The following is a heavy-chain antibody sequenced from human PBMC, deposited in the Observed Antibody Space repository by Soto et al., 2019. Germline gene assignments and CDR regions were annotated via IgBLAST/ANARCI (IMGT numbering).Heavy chain of an antibody. CDR2: IYYSGST. D-gene: IGHD5-12*01. J-gene: IGHJ3*02. Sequence: SETLSLTCTVSGGSISSYFWGWIRQPPGKGLEYIGSIYYSGSTNYNPSLWSRVTISVDTSKNQFSLKLTSVTAADTAVYYCARDHSGGYSSAFDIWGQGTMVTVS. V-gene: IGHV4-59*01. CDR1: GGSISSYF. CDR3: ARDHSGGYSSAFDI.